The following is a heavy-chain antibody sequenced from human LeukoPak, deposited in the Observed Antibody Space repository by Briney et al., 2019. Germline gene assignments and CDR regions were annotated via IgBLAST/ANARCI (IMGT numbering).Heavy chain of an antibody. D-gene: IGHD3-22*01. CDR3: TTDRVTMIVVVTH. V-gene: IGHV3-15*01. CDR2: IKSKTDGGTT. CDR1: GFTFSNAW. J-gene: IGHJ4*02. Sequence: TGGSLRLSCAASGFTFSNAWMSWVRQAPGKGLEWVGRIKSKTDGGTTDYAAPVKGRFTISRDDSKNTLYLQMNSLKTEDTAVYYCTTDRVTMIVVVTHWGQGTLVTVSS.